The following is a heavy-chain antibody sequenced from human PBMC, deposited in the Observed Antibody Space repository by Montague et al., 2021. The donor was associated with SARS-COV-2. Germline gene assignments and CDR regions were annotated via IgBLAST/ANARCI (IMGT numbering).Heavy chain of an antibody. J-gene: IGHJ4*02. CDR3: VRDTGSAQAGFDA. D-gene: IGHD4-17*01. CDR2: TNHRSKWTS. V-gene: IGHV6-1*01. Sequence: CAISGDSVGSNPAAWNWVRHSPEVDPEWLGRTNHRSKWTSDYATSVEGRISIDPDTSKNQFFLHLRSVTPEDTGVYYCVRDTGSAQAGFDAWGQGTLVTVPS. CDR1: GDSVGSNPAA.